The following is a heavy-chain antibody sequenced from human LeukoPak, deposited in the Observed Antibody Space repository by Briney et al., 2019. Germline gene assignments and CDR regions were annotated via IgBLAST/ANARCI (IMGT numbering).Heavy chain of an antibody. D-gene: IGHD3-9*01. CDR1: GVTVSSNY. Sequence: PGGSLRLSCAASGVTVSSNYMSWVRQAPGKGLESVSIIYSGGSTFYADSVKGRFTISRDNSKNTLYLQMNSLRAEDTAVYYCAREGPNYDILTGYYTEGVDYWGQGTLVTVSS. CDR3: AREGPNYDILTGYYTEGVDY. J-gene: IGHJ4*02. CDR2: IYSGGST. V-gene: IGHV3-53*01.